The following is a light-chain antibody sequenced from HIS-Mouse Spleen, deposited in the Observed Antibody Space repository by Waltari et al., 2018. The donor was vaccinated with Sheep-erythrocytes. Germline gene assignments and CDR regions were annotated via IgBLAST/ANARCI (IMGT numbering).Light chain of an antibody. CDR3: QQSYSTPPLT. Sequence: IQMTQSPSSLSPSVGTRVTITCRASQSISSYLNWYQQKPGKAPKLLIYAASSLQSGVPSRFSGSGSGTDFTLTISSLQPEDFATYYCQQSYSTPPLTFGGGTKVEIK. CDR2: AAS. J-gene: IGKJ4*01. V-gene: IGKV1-39*01. CDR1: QSISSY.